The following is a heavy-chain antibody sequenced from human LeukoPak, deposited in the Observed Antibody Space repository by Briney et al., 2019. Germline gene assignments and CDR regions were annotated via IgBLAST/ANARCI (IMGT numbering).Heavy chain of an antibody. Sequence: GSLRLSCAASGFTFSSYSMNWIRQPPGKGLEWIGSIYYSGSTYYNPSLKSRVTISVDTSKNQFSLKLSSVTAADTAVYYCARVDTAMVTSFDYWGQGTLVTVSP. CDR1: GFTFSSYS. J-gene: IGHJ4*02. CDR2: IYYSGST. CDR3: ARVDTAMVTSFDY. V-gene: IGHV4-39*07. D-gene: IGHD5-18*01.